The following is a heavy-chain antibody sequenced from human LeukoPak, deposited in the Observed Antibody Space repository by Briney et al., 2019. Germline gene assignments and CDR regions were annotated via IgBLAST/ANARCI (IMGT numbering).Heavy chain of an antibody. V-gene: IGHV1-46*01. CDR3: ARAVVGQWLPRVGAFDI. J-gene: IGHJ3*02. Sequence: ASVTVSCKASGYTFTSYYMHWVRQAPGQGLEWMGIINPSGGSTSYAQKFQGRVTVTRDTSTSTVYMELSSLRSEDTAVYYCARAVVGQWLPRVGAFDIWGQGTMVTVSS. CDR2: INPSGGST. D-gene: IGHD6-19*01. CDR1: GYTFTSYY.